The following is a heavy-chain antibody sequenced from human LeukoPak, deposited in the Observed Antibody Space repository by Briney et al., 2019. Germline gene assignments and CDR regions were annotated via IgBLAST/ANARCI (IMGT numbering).Heavy chain of an antibody. V-gene: IGHV4-38-2*02. CDR3: ARDRGSNYGGAFDY. CDR1: GYSISSGYY. Sequence: RSSETLSLTCAVSGYSISSGYYWGWIRQPPGKGLEWIGSIYHSGSTYYNPSLKSRVTISVDTSKNQFSLKLSSVTAADTAVYYCARDRGSNYGGAFDYWGQGTLVTVSS. J-gene: IGHJ4*02. D-gene: IGHD4-11*01. CDR2: IYHSGST.